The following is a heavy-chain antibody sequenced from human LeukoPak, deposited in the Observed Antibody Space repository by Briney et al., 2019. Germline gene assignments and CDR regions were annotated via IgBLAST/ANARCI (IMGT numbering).Heavy chain of an antibody. Sequence: PSETLSLTCAVYGGSFSGYYWSWIRQPPGKGLEWIGEINHSGSTNYNPSLKSRVTISVGTSKNQFSLKLSSVTAADTAVYYCARGLYYYDTQGYWGQGTLVTVSS. CDR1: GGSFSGYY. CDR3: ARGLYYYDTQGY. J-gene: IGHJ4*02. D-gene: IGHD3-22*01. V-gene: IGHV4-34*01. CDR2: INHSGST.